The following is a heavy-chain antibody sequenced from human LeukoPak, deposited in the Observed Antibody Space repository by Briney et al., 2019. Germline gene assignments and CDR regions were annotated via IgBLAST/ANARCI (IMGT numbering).Heavy chain of an antibody. D-gene: IGHD4-23*01. CDR2: IRYDGSEI. Sequence: PGGSLRLSSAASGFTLSAYAMHWVRQAPGKGLEWVAFIRYDGSEIYYADSVKGRFTISRDNSKNTVYLQMSSLRAEDTAVYYCAKGLGGNSVGGYFDYWGQGTLVTVSS. CDR1: GFTLSAYA. J-gene: IGHJ4*02. CDR3: AKGLGGNSVGGYFDY. V-gene: IGHV3-30*02.